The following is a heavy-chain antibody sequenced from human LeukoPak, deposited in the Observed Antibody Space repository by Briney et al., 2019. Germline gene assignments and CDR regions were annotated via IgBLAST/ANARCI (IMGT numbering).Heavy chain of an antibody. J-gene: IGHJ5*01. D-gene: IGHD1-26*01. CDR1: GFTFSSYA. V-gene: IGHV3-23*01. CDR3: ARDPSGSFDS. CDR2: IMGGSGGST. Sequence: GGSLRLSCAASGFTFSSYAMSWIRQSAGKGLEWVSTIMGGSGGSTHYADSVRGRFTVSRDNSRSTLWLLMDSLRAEDTAVYYCARDPSGSFDSWGQGILVTVSS.